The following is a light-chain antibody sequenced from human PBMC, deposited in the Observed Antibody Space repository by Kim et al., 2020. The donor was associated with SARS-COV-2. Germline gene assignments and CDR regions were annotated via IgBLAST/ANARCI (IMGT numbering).Light chain of an antibody. CDR3: QQYYTTPLT. V-gene: IGKV4-1*01. Sequence: DIVMTQSPDSLAVSLGEKATINCKSSQSVLYTSTNRNYVAWHQQKPGQPPRLLLYWASTRESGVPDRFSGSGSGTDFTLTISSLQAEDVAIYYCQQYYTTPLTFGGGTKVDIK. CDR1: QSVLYTSTNRNY. CDR2: WAS. J-gene: IGKJ4*01.